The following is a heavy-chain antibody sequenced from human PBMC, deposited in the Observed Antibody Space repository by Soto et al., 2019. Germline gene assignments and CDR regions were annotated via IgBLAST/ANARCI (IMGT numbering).Heavy chain of an antibody. Sequence: APLKVTCKSSGFTLTSSAVQWVRQDRGQRLEWIGWIVVGSGNTNYAQKFQGRVTITRDMSTSTAYMELSSLRSEDTAVYYCAADRGEHWGQGTLVTSPQ. CDR1: GFTLTSSA. V-gene: IGHV1-58*01. CDR2: IVVGSGNT. J-gene: IGHJ1*01. CDR3: AADRGEH. D-gene: IGHD3-10*01.